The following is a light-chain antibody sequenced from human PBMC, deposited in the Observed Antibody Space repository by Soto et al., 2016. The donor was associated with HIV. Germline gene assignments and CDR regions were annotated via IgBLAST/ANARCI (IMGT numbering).Light chain of an antibody. J-gene: IGLJ2*01. Sequence: SYVLTQPPSVSVAPGETARIPCGGNNIVTKSVHWYQQRPGQAPVLVMYDDRDRPSGIPEQFSGSNSGNTATLTITSVEAGDEADYYCQVWDSSTDHVIFGGGTRLTVL. CDR1: NIVTKS. CDR3: QVWDSSTDHVI. CDR2: DDR. V-gene: IGLV3-21*04.